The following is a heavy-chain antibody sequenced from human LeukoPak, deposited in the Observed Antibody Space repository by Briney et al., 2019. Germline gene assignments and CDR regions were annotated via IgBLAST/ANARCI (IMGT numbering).Heavy chain of an antibody. J-gene: IGHJ4*02. V-gene: IGHV3-23*01. CDR2: ISGSGGST. CDR3: AKTLHYGHFGKFDS. CDR1: GFTFSSYA. Sequence: PGGSLRLSCAASGFTFSSYAMSWVRQAPGKGLEWVSAISGSGGSTYYADSVKDRFTISRDNSKNTLYLQMNSLRAEDTAIYYCAKTLHYGHFGKFDSWGQGTLVTASS. D-gene: IGHD4-17*01.